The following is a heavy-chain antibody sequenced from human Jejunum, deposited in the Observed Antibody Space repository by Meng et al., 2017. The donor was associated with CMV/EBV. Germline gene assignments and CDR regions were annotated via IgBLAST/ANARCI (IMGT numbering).Heavy chain of an antibody. J-gene: IGHJ4*02. D-gene: IGHD3-3*01. CDR1: GFNFRNYE. CDR3: ARGDYDFWGGY. CDR2: ISSSGNDL. V-gene: IGHV3-48*03. Sequence: TASGFNFRNYELNWVRQAPGKGLEWIAYISSSGNDLNYADSVRGRFTISRDNAKNSLYLQMDSLRLEDTAVYYCARGDYDFWGGYWGQGTVVTVSS.